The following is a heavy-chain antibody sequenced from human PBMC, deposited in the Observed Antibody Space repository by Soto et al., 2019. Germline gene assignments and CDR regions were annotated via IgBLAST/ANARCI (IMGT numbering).Heavy chain of an antibody. CDR2: IKQDGSEK. D-gene: IGHD3-10*01. CDR1: GFTFSSYW. CDR3: ARSGRGVRGAHDY. V-gene: IGHV3-7*01. J-gene: IGHJ4*02. Sequence: PGGSLRLSCAASGFTFSSYWMSWVRQAPGKGLEWVANIKQDGSEKYYVDSVKGRFTISRDNAKNSLYLQMNSLRAEDTAVYYCARSGRGVRGAHDYWGQGTLVTVSS.